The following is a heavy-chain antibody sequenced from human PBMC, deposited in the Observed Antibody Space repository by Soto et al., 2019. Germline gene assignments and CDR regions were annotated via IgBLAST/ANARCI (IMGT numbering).Heavy chain of an antibody. CDR1: GGSISSGGYY. CDR3: ARDNVKGRFLEWLGYMDV. J-gene: IGHJ6*03. D-gene: IGHD3-3*01. Sequence: SETLSLTCTVSGGSISSGGYYWSWIRQHPGKGLEWIGYIYYSGSTYYNPSLKSRVTISVDTSKNQFSLKLSSVTAADTAVYYCARDNVKGRFLEWLGYMDVWGKGTTVTV. V-gene: IGHV4-31*03. CDR2: IYYSGST.